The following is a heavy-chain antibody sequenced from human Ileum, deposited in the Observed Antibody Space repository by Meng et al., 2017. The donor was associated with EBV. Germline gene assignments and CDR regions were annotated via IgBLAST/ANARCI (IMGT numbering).Heavy chain of an antibody. D-gene: IGHD2-8*02. CDR2: IIHGGSP. V-gene: IGHV4-34*12. CDR3: ARRPTGIDY. Sequence: VQLPPWGPGPVEPSEPLSLTCAGNGGSLSGAYWNWIRQPPGKGLEWIGEIIHGGSPSYNPSLKSRVTISIDTSKNQLSLMLSSVTAADTAVYYCARRPTGIDYWGQGTLVTVSS. J-gene: IGHJ4*02. CDR1: GGSLSGAY.